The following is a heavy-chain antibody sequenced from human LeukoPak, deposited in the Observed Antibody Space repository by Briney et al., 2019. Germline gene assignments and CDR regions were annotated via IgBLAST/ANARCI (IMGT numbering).Heavy chain of an antibody. Sequence: PGGSLRLSCAASGFTFSNAWTNWVRQAPGKGLEWVGRIKSKTDGGTTDYAAPVKGRFTISRDDSKNTLYLQMNSLKTEDTAVYYCTTDEFDYGDYVGAFDIWGQGTMVTVSS. CDR2: IKSKTDGGTT. J-gene: IGHJ3*02. V-gene: IGHV3-15*01. D-gene: IGHD4-17*01. CDR1: GFTFSNAW. CDR3: TTDEFDYGDYVGAFDI.